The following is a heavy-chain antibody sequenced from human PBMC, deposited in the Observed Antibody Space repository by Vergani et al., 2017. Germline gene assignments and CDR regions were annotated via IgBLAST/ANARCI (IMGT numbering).Heavy chain of an antibody. V-gene: IGHV1-69*02. D-gene: IGHD6-13*01. CDR2: IIPILGIA. CDR3: ASEGIAAAGTGGVDY. J-gene: IGHJ4*02. Sequence: QVQLVQSGAEVKKPGSSVKVSCKASGGTFSSYTISWVRQAPGQGLEWMGRIIPILGIANYAQKFQDRVTITADKSTSTAYMELSSLRSEDTAVYYCASEGIAAAGTGGVDYWGQGSLVTVSS. CDR1: GGTFSSYT.